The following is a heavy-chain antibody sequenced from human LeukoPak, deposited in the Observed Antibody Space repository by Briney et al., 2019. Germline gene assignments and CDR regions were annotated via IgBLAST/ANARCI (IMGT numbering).Heavy chain of an antibody. D-gene: IGHD6-19*01. CDR2: IYYSGST. CDR3: ASSGWSSYYFDY. Sequence: SETLSLTCTVSGGSISSYYWSWIRQPPGKGLEWIGYIYYSGSTNYNPSLKSRVTISVDMSKNQFSLKLSSVTAADTAVYYCASSGWSSYYFDYWGQGTLVTVSS. V-gene: IGHV4-59*08. CDR1: GGSISSYY. J-gene: IGHJ4*02.